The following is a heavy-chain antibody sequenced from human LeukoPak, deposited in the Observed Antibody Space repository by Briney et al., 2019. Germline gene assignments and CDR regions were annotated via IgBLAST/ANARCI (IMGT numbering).Heavy chain of an antibody. CDR3: ARGFRSVTTWGYFDY. D-gene: IGHD4-17*01. CDR2: IYSGGGT. Sequence: GGSLRLSCAASGFTVSTSYMSWVRQAPGKGLEWVSLIYSGGGTYYADSVKGRFTISRDNSRNTLSLQMNSLRVDDTAVYYCARGFRSVTTWGYFDYWGQGALVTVSS. J-gene: IGHJ4*02. CDR1: GFTVSTSY. V-gene: IGHV3-66*01.